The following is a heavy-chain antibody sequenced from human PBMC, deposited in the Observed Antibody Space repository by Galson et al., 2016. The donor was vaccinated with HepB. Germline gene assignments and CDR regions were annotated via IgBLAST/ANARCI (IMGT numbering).Heavy chain of an antibody. J-gene: IGHJ4*02. CDR1: GFTFNDYA. V-gene: IGHV3-9*01. Sequence: SLRLSCAASGFTFNDYAIHWVRQAPGKGLEWVSGINWNGDKRDYADSVRGRFTISRDNAKNVLNLQMNSLRAEDTALYYCAKGYSSGWYDGYFDYWGQGTLVIVSS. D-gene: IGHD6-19*01. CDR3: AKGYSSGWYDGYFDY. CDR2: INWNGDKR.